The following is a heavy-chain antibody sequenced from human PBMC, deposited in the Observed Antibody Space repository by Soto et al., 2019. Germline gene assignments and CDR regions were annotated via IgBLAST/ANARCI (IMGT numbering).Heavy chain of an antibody. Sequence: SVKVSCKASGGTFSSYTISWVRQAPGQGLEWMGRIIPILGIANYAQKFQGRVTITADKSTSTAYMELSSLRSEDTAVYYCAGQDIVVGVAATEYFQHGGRGTLFTVS. V-gene: IGHV1-69*02. CDR2: IIPILGIA. CDR3: AGQDIVVGVAATEYFQH. J-gene: IGHJ1*01. D-gene: IGHD2-15*01. CDR1: GGTFSSYT.